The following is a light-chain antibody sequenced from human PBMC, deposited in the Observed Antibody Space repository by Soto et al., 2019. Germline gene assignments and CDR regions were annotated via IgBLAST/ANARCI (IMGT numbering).Light chain of an antibody. CDR3: QQYNNWPRT. CDR1: QSVSSN. V-gene: IGKV3-15*01. CDR2: GAS. J-gene: IGKJ1*01. Sequence: EIVMTQSPATLSVSPGERATASCRASQSVSSNLAWYQQKPGQAPRLLIYGASTRATGIPARFSGSGSGTEFTLTISSLQSEDFAVYYCQQYNNWPRTFGQGTKVDI.